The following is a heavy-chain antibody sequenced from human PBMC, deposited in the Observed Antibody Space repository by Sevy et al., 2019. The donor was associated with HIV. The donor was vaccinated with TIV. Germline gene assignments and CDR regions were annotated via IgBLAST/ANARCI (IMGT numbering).Heavy chain of an antibody. Sequence: GGSLRLSCAASGITFSSYAMNWVRQAPGKGLEWVSGISDSGSSTYYADSVKGRFTISRDNSKNTLYLQVNSLRAEDTAVYYGAIAGGYTNYPLWVPVYYFDYWGQGTLVTVSS. CDR1: GITFSSYA. CDR2: ISDSGSST. V-gene: IGHV3-23*01. D-gene: IGHD4-4*01. CDR3: AIAGGYTNYPLWVPVYYFDY. J-gene: IGHJ4*02.